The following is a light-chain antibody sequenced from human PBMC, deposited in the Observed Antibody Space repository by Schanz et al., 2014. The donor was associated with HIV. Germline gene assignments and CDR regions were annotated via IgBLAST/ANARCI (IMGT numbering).Light chain of an antibody. CDR2: GSS. J-gene: IGKJ3*01. V-gene: IGKV1-39*01. CDR1: QTISSD. CDR3: QQSHIIPPFT. Sequence: DIQLTQSPSSLSASVGDRVTITCRASQTISSDLNWYLHKPGKAPQLLIFGSSNLQPGVPSRFTGSGSGTEFSLTITSLQPEDSAIYYCQQSHIIPPFTFGPGTKVDIK.